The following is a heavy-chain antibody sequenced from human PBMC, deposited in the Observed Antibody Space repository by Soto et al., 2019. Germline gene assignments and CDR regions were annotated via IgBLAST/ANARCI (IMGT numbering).Heavy chain of an antibody. V-gene: IGHV3-21*01. CDR2: ITSDSLYK. CDR3: ARDLSDGNYYYHGLDV. Sequence: EVQLVESGGGLVKPGGSLRLSCTASGFTFGDYDMTWVRQTPGKGLEWVSSITSDSLYKYTPDSLKGRFTISRDNAKKTLCLQISSLRVEDTALYYCARDLSDGNYYYHGLDVWGHGPTVTVSS. D-gene: IGHD1-26*01. J-gene: IGHJ6*02. CDR1: GFTFGDYD.